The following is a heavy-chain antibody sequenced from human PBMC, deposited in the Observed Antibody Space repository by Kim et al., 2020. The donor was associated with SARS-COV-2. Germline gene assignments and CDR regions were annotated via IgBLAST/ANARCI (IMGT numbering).Heavy chain of an antibody. CDR2: LKRDGSEN. CDR3: STDSGWTGFVW. CDR1: GFEFSVYR. Sequence: GGSLRLSCAASGFEFSVYRMNWFRQPPGKGLEWVANLKRDGSENHYADSVKGRFTISRDNAKNSLFLQMNSLRAEDTAVYYCSTDSGWTGFVWWGEGT. V-gene: IGHV3-7*01. D-gene: IGHD6-19*01. J-gene: IGHJ6*01.